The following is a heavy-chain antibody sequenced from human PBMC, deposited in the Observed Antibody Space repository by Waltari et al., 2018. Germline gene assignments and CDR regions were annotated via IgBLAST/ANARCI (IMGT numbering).Heavy chain of an antibody. CDR2: IYYSGST. J-gene: IGHJ4*02. V-gene: IGHV4-59*01. CDR1: GGSISSYY. Sequence: QVQLQESGPGLVKPSETLSLTCTVSGGSISSYYWRWIRQPPGKGLEWIGYIYYSGSTNYNPSLKSRVTISVDTSKNQFSLKLSSVTAADTAVYYCARGSTVTTIFDYWGQGTLVTVSS. CDR3: ARGSTVTTIFDY. D-gene: IGHD4-17*01.